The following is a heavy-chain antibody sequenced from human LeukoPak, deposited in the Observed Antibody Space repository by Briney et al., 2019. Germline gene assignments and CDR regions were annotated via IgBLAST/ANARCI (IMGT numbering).Heavy chain of an antibody. D-gene: IGHD2/OR15-2a*01. Sequence: PGASMKVSCKASGYTFISYGFTWVRQAPGQGLEWMGWISAYNGNTNYLQKLQGRVTMTTDTSTNTAYMELRSLRSDDTAVYYCARVSTNSRVAGYDPQWYFDLWGRGTLVTVSS. V-gene: IGHV1-18*01. CDR1: GYTFISYG. CDR2: ISAYNGNT. J-gene: IGHJ2*01. CDR3: ARVSTNSRVAGYDPQWYFDL.